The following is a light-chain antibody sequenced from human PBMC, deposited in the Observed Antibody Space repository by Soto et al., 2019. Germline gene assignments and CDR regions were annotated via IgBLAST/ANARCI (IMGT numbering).Light chain of an antibody. CDR3: QQYNSYSWT. V-gene: IGKV1-5*01. J-gene: IGKJ1*01. CDR2: DAS. CDR1: QSISSW. Sequence: DLQMTQSPSTLSASEGDRVTITCRASQSISSWLAWYQQKPGKAPKLLIYDASSLESGVPSRFSGSGSGTEFTLTISSLQPDDFATYYCQQYNSYSWTFGQGTKVDIK.